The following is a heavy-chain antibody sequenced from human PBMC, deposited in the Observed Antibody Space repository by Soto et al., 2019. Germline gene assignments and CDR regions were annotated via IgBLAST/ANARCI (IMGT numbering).Heavy chain of an antibody. Sequence: QVQLVQSGAEVKKPGASVKVSCKASGYTFSDYYMHWVRQAPGQGLEWMGWINPNSGGTNYAQKFQGWVTMTRDTSISTAYVELSRLRSDDTAVYYCASGGSSSSNGPDYFDYWGQGTLVTVSS. CDR3: ASGGSSSSNGPDYFDY. V-gene: IGHV1-2*04. D-gene: IGHD6-6*01. J-gene: IGHJ4*02. CDR2: INPNSGGT. CDR1: GYTFSDYY.